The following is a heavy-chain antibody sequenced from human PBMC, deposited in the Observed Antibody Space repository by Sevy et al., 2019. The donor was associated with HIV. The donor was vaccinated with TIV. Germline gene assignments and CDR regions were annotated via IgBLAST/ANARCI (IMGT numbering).Heavy chain of an antibody. CDR3: AKDRGNDFWSGYKQGMDV. V-gene: IGHV3-23*01. J-gene: IGHJ6*02. Sequence: GGSLRLSCAASGFTFSSYAMSWVRQAPGKGLEWVSVISGSGGSTYYADSVKGRFTISRDHSKNTLYLQMNSLRAEDTAVYYCAKDRGNDFWSGYKQGMDVWGQGTTVTVSS. D-gene: IGHD3-3*01. CDR1: GFTFSSYA. CDR2: ISGSGGST.